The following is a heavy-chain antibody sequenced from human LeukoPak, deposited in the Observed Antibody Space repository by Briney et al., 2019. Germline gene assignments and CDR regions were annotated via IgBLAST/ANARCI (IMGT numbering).Heavy chain of an antibody. D-gene: IGHD3-9*01. Sequence: GGSLRLSCAAPGFTFSSYWMHWVRQAPGKGLVWVSRINSDGSSTSYADSVKGRFTISRDNAKNTLYLQMNSLRAEDTAVYYCARDKYYDILTGYYTIDLFDYWGQGTLVTVSS. CDR1: GFTFSSYW. CDR2: INSDGSST. CDR3: ARDKYYDILTGYYTIDLFDY. V-gene: IGHV3-74*01. J-gene: IGHJ4*02.